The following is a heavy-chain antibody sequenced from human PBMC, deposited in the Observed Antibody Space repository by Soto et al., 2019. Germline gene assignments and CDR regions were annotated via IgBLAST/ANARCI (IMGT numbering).Heavy chain of an antibody. Sequence: SETLSLTCTVSGDSVARSHYYWSWMRQPPGKGLEWIGSIYYSGSTYYNPSLKSRITISIDTSKNQFSLNMNSMTAADTAVYYCATEGGVVDANWFGPWGQGTLVTVSS. J-gene: IGHJ5*02. CDR2: IYYSGST. CDR3: ATEGGVVDANWFGP. CDR1: GDSVARSHYY. D-gene: IGHD3-22*01. V-gene: IGHV4-39*02.